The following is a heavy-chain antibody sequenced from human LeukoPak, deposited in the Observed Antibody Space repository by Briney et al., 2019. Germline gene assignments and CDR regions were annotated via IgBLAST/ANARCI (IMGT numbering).Heavy chain of an antibody. CDR2: ISPSGDIK. J-gene: IGHJ3*02. Sequence: GGSLRLSCVASGFTFIRHAMNWVRQAPGKGLEWVSGISPSGDIKYYVDSVKGRFTVSRDNSKNTLYLQINSLRDEDTAVYYCAKDKMSLFDIWGEGTMVTVSS. V-gene: IGHV3-23*01. CDR1: GFTFIRHA. CDR3: AKDKMSLFDI.